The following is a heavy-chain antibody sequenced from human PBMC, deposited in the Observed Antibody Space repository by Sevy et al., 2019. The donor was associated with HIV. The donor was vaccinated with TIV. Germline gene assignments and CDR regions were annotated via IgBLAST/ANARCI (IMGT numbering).Heavy chain of an antibody. CDR3: ARDGQWELLIHGMDV. D-gene: IGHD1-26*01. V-gene: IGHV3-21*01. CDR1: GFNLGDYA. Sequence: GGSLRLSCSTSGFNLGDYAMSWVRQSPGKGLEWVSSISSSSSYIYYADSVKGRFTISRDNAKNSLYLQMNSLRAEDTAVYYCARDGQWELLIHGMDVWGQGTTVTVSS. J-gene: IGHJ6*02. CDR2: ISSSSSYI.